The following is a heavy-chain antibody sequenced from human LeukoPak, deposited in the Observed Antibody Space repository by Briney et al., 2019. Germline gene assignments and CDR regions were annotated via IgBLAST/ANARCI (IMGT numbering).Heavy chain of an antibody. D-gene: IGHD2-2*01. V-gene: IGHV4-59*01. CDR1: GGSISSYY. CDR2: IYYSGST. J-gene: IGHJ6*02. Sequence: TASETLSLTCTVSGGSISSYYWSWIRQPPGKRLEWIRYIYYSGSTNYNPSLKSRVTISVDTSKNQFSLKLSSVTAADTAVYYCARTASDCSSTSCSHGNYYYYGMDVWGQGTTVTVSS. CDR3: ARTASDCSSTSCSHGNYYYYGMDV.